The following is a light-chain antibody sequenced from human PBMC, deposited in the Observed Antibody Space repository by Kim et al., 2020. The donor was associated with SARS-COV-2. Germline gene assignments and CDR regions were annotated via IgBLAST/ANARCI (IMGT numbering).Light chain of an antibody. V-gene: IGLV3-21*04. CDR2: YDS. CDR1: NIGSKS. CDR3: QVWDSSSDHPNWV. J-gene: IGLJ3*02. Sequence: YELTQPPSVSVAPGKTARITCGGNNIGSKSVHWYQQKPGQAPVLVIYYDSDRPSGIPERFSGSNSGNTATLTISRVEAGDGADYYCQVWDSSSDHPNWV.